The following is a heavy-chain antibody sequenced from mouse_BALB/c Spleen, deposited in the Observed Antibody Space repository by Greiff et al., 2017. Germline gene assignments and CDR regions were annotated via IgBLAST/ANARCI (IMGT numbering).Heavy chain of an antibody. V-gene: IGHV5-6-5*01. D-gene: IGHD2-4*01. J-gene: IGHJ4*01. CDR3: ARGGYYDYSYAMDY. CDR1: GFTFSSYA. Sequence: DVMLVESGGGLVKPGGSLKLSCAASGFTFSSYAMSWVRQTPEKRLEWVASISSGGSTYYPDSVKGRFTISRDNARNILYLQMSSLRSEDTAMYYCARGGYYDYSYAMDYWGQGTSVTVSS. CDR2: ISSGGST.